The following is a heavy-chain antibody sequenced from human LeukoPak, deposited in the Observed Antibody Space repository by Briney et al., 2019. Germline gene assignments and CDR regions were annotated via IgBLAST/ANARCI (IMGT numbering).Heavy chain of an antibody. CDR3: ARSGFDSYEMFGY. CDR1: GYTFTGYY. CDR2: INPNSGGT. J-gene: IGHJ4*02. D-gene: IGHD5-18*01. Sequence: ASVKLSCKASGYTFTGYYMHWVRQAPGQGLEWMGRINPNSGGTNYAQKFQGRVTMTRDTSISTAYMELSRLRSDDTAVYYCARSGFDSYEMFGYWGQGTLVTVSS. V-gene: IGHV1-2*06.